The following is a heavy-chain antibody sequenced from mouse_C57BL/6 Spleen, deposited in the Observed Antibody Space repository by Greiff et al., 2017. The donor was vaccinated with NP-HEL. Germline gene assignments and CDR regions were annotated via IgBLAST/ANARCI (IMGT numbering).Heavy chain of an antibody. CDR3: AASYDYDEGYYFDY. V-gene: IGHV1-64*01. J-gene: IGHJ2*01. CDR1: GYTFTSYW. D-gene: IGHD2-4*01. CDR2: IHPNSGST. Sequence: QVQLQQSGAELVKPGASVKLSCKASGYTFTSYWMHWVKQRPGQGLEWIGMIHPNSGSTNYNEKFKSKATLTVDKSSSTAYMQLSSLTSEDSAVYYCAASYDYDEGYYFDYWGQGTTLTVSS.